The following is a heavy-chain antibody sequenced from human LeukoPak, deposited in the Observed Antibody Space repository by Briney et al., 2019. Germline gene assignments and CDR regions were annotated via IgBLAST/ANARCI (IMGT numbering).Heavy chain of an antibody. V-gene: IGHV1-46*01. Sequence: GASVKVSCKASGYTFTNYYMHWVRQAPGQGLEWMGIINPSGGSTSYAQKFQGRVTMTRDMSTSTVYMELSSLRSEDTAVYYCARDTASDAFDIWGQGTMVTVSS. CDR2: INPSGGST. J-gene: IGHJ3*02. CDR1: GYTFTNYY. D-gene: IGHD5-18*01. CDR3: ARDTASDAFDI.